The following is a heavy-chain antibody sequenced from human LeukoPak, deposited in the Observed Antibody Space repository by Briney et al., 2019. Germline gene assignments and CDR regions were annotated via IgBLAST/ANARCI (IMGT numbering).Heavy chain of an antibody. V-gene: IGHV3-23*01. CDR3: AKGEVRRGLDY. D-gene: IGHD1-26*01. CDR1: GFTFSNYW. J-gene: IGHJ4*02. Sequence: GGSLRLSCAASGFTFSNYWMSWVRQAPGKGLEWVSAISGSGGSTYYADSVKGRFTISRDNSKNTLYLQMNSLRAEDTAVYYCAKGEVRRGLDYWGQGTLVTVSS. CDR2: ISGSGGST.